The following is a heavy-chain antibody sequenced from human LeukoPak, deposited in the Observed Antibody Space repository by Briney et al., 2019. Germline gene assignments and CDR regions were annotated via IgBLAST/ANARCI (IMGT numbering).Heavy chain of an antibody. V-gene: IGHV3-23*01. CDR1: GFTFSNYD. J-gene: IGHJ5*02. CDR2: INTSGHTT. D-gene: IGHD6-13*01. Sequence: GGSLRLSCAASGFTFSNYDMNWVRQSPGKGLEWVSAINTSGHTTYYADPVNGGLTISSDNSNNTLYLHINIPRDEHTAVYSCAKVLSQGSIKSWFYCFDLWGQGTLVTVSS. CDR3: AKVLSQGSIKSWFYCFDL.